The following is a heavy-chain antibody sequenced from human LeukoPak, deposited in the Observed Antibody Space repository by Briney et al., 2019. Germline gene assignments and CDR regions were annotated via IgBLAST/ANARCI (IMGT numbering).Heavy chain of an antibody. J-gene: IGHJ3*02. V-gene: IGHV1-2*02. Sequence: ASVKVSCKASGYTLTGDYIHWVRQAPGQGLEWMGWINPNSGGTNFAQKFQGRVTMTRDTSISTAYMELSRLRSDDTAVYHCAREGVAGTQGAFDIWGQGTMVTVPS. CDR2: INPNSGGT. D-gene: IGHD6-19*01. CDR1: GYTLTGDY. CDR3: AREGVAGTQGAFDI.